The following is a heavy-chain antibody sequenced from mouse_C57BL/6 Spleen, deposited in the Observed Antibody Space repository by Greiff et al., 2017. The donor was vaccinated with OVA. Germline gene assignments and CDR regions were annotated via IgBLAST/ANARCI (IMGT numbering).Heavy chain of an antibody. Sequence: QVQLQQSGAELARPGASVKLSCKASGYTFTSYGISWVKQRTGQGLEWIGEIYPRSGNTYYNEKFKGKATLTADKSSSTAYMELRSLTSEDSAVYFCARSAYGNYDIYWYFDVWGTGTTVTVSS. D-gene: IGHD2-10*02. CDR1: GYTFTSYG. V-gene: IGHV1-81*01. J-gene: IGHJ1*03. CDR3: ARSAYGNYDIYWYFDV. CDR2: IYPRSGNT.